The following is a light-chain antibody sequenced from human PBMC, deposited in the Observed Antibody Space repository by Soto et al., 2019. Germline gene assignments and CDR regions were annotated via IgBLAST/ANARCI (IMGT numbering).Light chain of an antibody. V-gene: IGKV1-5*03. CDR3: QQYNTFLT. Sequence: DIQMTQSPSSLSTSVGERGTSTFQASHSISNWLAWYQQKPGKAPKLLIYRASSLQSGVRPRFSGGGSGTEFTLSIISLQPDDVATYYCQQYNTFLTFGGGTKVDIK. J-gene: IGKJ4*01. CDR1: HSISNW. CDR2: RAS.